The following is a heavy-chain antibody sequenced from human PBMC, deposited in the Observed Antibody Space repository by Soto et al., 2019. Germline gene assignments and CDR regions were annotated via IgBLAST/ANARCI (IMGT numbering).Heavy chain of an antibody. CDR3: TRQDDGMDV. Sequence: SETLSLTCAVSGSSLSPYYWGWVRQPPGKGLEWLGSIFHSGNVHYNPSLKSRVILSLDTSKSQFSLNLTAAIAADTAVYYCTRQDDGMDVWGQGTTVTVSS. CDR1: GSSLSPYY. CDR2: IFHSGNV. V-gene: IGHV4-38-2*01. J-gene: IGHJ6*02.